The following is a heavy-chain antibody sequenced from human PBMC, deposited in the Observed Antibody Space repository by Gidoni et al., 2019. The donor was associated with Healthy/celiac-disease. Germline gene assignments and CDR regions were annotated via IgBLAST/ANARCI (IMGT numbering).Heavy chain of an antibody. V-gene: IGHV4-34*01. CDR1: GGSFRGYY. J-gene: IGHJ6*02. CDR3: ARGQVKHRYYYYYGMDV. Sequence: QVQLQQWGAGLLKPSETLSLTCAVYGGSFRGYYWSWIRQPPGKGLEWIGEINHSGSTNYNPSLKSRVTISVDTSKNQFSLKLSSVTAADTAVYYCARGQVKHRYYYYYGMDVWGQGTTVTVSS. CDR2: INHSGST.